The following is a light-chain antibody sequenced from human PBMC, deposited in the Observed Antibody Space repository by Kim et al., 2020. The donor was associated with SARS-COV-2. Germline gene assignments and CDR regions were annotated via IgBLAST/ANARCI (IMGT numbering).Light chain of an antibody. CDR2: LGS. Sequence: DIVMTQSPLSLPVTPGEPASVSCRSSQSLLNGNRYNSLDWYLQKPGQSPQLLIYLGSNRASGVPDRFSGSGSGTEFTLKISRVEAEDVGIYYCMQTLQTPLTFGGGNKVDIK. CDR1: QSLLNGNRYNS. J-gene: IGKJ4*01. CDR3: MQTLQTPLT. V-gene: IGKV2-28*01.